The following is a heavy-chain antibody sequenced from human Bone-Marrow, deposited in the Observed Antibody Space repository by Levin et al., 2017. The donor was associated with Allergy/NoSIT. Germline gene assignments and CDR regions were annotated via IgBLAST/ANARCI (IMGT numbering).Heavy chain of an antibody. CDR3: AKDQEWELPHYLDS. CDR2: ITKSGVGT. V-gene: IGHV3-23*01. CDR1: GFTFNSYV. D-gene: IGHD1-26*01. J-gene: IGHJ4*02. Sequence: PGGSLRLSCAASGFTFNSYVMTWVRQAPGKGLEWVSSITKSGVGTYYADSVKGRFTISRDNSKNTLHLQMNSLRAEDTALYYCAKDQEWELPHYLDSWGQGILVTVSS.